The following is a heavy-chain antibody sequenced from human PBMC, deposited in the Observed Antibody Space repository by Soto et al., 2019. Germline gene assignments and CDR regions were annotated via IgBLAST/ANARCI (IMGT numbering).Heavy chain of an antibody. V-gene: IGHV3-30*18. Sequence: GWSLRLSCASSVFTFISYGMHWVRQAPGKGLEWVAVISYDGSNKYYADSVKGRFTISRDNSKNTLYLQMNSLRAEDTAVYYCAKGRGRATVVMTYYYYGMDVWGQGTTVNV. CDR1: VFTFISYG. CDR2: ISYDGSNK. D-gene: IGHD2-15*01. CDR3: AKGRGRATVVMTYYYYGMDV. J-gene: IGHJ6*02.